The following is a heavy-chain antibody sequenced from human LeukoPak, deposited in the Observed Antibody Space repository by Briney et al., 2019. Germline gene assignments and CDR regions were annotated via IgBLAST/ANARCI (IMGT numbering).Heavy chain of an antibody. CDR1: GFTFSTYA. V-gene: IGHV3-23*01. CDR3: AKDITPKIVVVPAAISGCDY. CDR2: ISGSGGST. J-gene: IGHJ4*02. D-gene: IGHD2-2*01. Sequence: GGSLRLSCAASGFTFSTYAMSWVRQAPGKGLEWVSAISGSGGSTYYADSVKGRFTISRDNSKNTLYLQMNSLRAEDTAVYYCAKDITPKIVVVPAAISGCDYWGQGTLVTVSS.